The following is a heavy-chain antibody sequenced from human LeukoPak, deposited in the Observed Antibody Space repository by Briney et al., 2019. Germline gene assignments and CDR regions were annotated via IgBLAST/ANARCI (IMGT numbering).Heavy chain of an antibody. CDR1: GGSISSSSYY. CDR2: IYYSGNI. J-gene: IGHJ4*02. CDR3: ARNWNYFDY. V-gene: IGHV4-31*03. D-gene: IGHD1-1*01. Sequence: SETLSLTCTVSGGSISSSSYYWGWIRQPPGKGLEWIGYIYYSGNIYYNPSLKSRVTISVDTSKNQFSLKLSSVTAADTAVYYCARNWNYFDYWGQGTLVTVSS.